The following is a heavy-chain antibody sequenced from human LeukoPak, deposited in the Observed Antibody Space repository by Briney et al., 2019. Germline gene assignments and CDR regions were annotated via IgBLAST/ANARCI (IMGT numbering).Heavy chain of an antibody. J-gene: IGHJ4*02. CDR1: GFTFSSYG. V-gene: IGHV3-30*18. CDR3: AKGAVANDY. Sequence: GGSLRLSCAASGFTFSSYGMHWVRQAPGKGLEWVAVISYDGSNKYYADSVKGRFTISRDNSKSTLYLQMNSLRAEDTAVYYCAKGAVANDYWGQGTLVTVSS. CDR2: ISYDGSNK. D-gene: IGHD6-19*01.